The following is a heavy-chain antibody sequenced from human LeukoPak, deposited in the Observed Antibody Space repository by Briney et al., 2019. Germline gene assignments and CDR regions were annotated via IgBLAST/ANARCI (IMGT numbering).Heavy chain of an antibody. Sequence: PSETLSLTCTVSGGSISSYYWSWIRQPPGKGLEWIGSIYYSGSTNYNPSLKSRVTISVDTSKNQFSLKLSSVTAADTAVYYCAGHRGDYYDSSGPNAMPKDWGQGTLVTVSS. V-gene: IGHV4-59*08. CDR1: GGSISSYY. D-gene: IGHD3-22*01. J-gene: IGHJ4*02. CDR3: AGHRGDYYDSSGPNAMPKD. CDR2: IYYSGST.